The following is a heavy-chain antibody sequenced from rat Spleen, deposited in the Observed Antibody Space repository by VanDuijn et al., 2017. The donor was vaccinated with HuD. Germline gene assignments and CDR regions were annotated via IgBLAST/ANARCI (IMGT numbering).Heavy chain of an antibody. D-gene: IGHD1-5*01. CDR2: VNPGGTNY. J-gene: IGHJ2*01. V-gene: IGHV5-35*01. CDR1: GFTFSSNW. Sequence: EVQLVESGGGLVQPGRSLKLSCAASGFTFSSNWLNWIRQAPGEGLEWVASVNPGGTNYYYPDTVKGRFVISKDNAGNTGYLQMNNLRSEDTATYYCTREALDIDNMGKITPFFDYWGQGVMVTVSS. CDR3: TREALDIDNMGKITPFFDY.